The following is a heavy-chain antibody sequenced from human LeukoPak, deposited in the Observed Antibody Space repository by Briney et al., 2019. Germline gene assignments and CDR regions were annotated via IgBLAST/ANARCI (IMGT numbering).Heavy chain of an antibody. Sequence: SETLSLTCTVSGGSISSSSYYWGWIRQPPGKGLECIGSIYYSGSTYYNPSLKSRVTISVDTSKNQFSLKLSSVTAADTAVYYCARRVAAAGTPLKYYFDYWGQGTLVTVSS. CDR3: ARRVAAAGTPLKYYFDY. D-gene: IGHD6-13*01. J-gene: IGHJ4*02. CDR2: IYYSGST. CDR1: GGSISSSSYY. V-gene: IGHV4-39*01.